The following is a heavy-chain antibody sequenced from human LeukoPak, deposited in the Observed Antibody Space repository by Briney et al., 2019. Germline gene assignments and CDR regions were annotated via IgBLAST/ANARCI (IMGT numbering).Heavy chain of an antibody. CDR2: VNPSSGGT. CDR1: GYTFTGYY. CDR3: ARDFSGSYDC. Sequence: ASVKVSSKTSGYTFTGYYIHWVRQAPGQGLEWMGLVNPSSGGTHYAQKFQGRVTMTRDTSISTAYMELSSLRSDDTGVYYCARDFSGSYDCWGRGTLVTVSS. V-gene: IGHV1-2*02. D-gene: IGHD1-26*01. J-gene: IGHJ4*02.